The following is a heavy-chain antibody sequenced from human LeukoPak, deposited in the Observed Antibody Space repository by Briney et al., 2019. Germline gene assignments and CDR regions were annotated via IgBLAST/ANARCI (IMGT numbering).Heavy chain of an antibody. CDR1: GYTFSKYD. CDR2: MKPNSGET. D-gene: IGHD4-11*01. Sequence: ASVTVSCKTSGYTFSKYDVNWVRQATGQGLEWMGWMKPNSGETGYAQRFQGRIIITRNTSISTAYMQLNSLTSEDTAKYYCARGPPERTYSDFWGQGTLVTVSS. CDR3: ARGPPERTYSDF. V-gene: IGHV1-8*03. J-gene: IGHJ4*02.